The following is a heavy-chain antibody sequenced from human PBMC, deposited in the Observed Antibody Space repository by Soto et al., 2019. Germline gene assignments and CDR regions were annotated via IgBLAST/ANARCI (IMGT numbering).Heavy chain of an antibody. CDR2: ISYDGSNK. V-gene: IGHV3-30*18. CDR1: GFTFSSYG. J-gene: IGHJ4*02. D-gene: IGHD2-15*01. CDR3: AKDRRHCSGGSCYSWYGDY. Sequence: QVQLVESGGGVVQPGRSLRLSCAASGFTFSSYGMHWVRQAPGKGLEWVAVISYDGSNKYYADSVKGRFTISRDNSKNTLYLQMNSRRAEDTAVYYCAKDRRHCSGGSCYSWYGDYWGQGTLVTVSS.